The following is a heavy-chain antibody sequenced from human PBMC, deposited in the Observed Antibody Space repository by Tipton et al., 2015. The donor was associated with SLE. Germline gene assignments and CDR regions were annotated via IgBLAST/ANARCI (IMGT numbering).Heavy chain of an antibody. CDR3: ARYVTMVRGVTAHDAFDI. CDR2: IYYSGST. Sequence: TLSLTCTVSGGSISSGSYYWSWIRQPPGKGLEWIGYIYYSGSTYYNPSLKSQVTISVDTSKNQFSLKLSSVTAADTAVYYCARYVTMVRGVTAHDAFDIWGQGTMVTVSS. V-gene: IGHV4-61*01. CDR1: GGSISSGSYY. J-gene: IGHJ3*02. D-gene: IGHD3-10*01.